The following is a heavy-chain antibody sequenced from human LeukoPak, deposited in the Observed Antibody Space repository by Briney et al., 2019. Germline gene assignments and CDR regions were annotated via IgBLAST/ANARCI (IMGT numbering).Heavy chain of an antibody. J-gene: IGHJ4*02. Sequence: GGSLRLSCAASGFTFSSYAMSWVRQAPGKGLEWVSAISGSGTSIYYADSVKGRFTISRDNSKNTLYLQMNSLRAEDTAVYYCAKVQQLVREGLDYWGQGTLVTVSS. D-gene: IGHD6-13*01. CDR1: GFTFSSYA. CDR2: ISGSGTSI. CDR3: AKVQQLVREGLDY. V-gene: IGHV3-23*01.